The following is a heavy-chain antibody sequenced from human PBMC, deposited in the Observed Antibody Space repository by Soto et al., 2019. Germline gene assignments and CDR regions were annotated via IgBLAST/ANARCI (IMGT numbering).Heavy chain of an antibody. V-gene: IGHV3-74*01. D-gene: IGHD1-1*01. CDR1: GFTFRSYW. Sequence: GGSLRLSCAASGFTFRSYWMHWVRQAPGKGLVWVSRINRDGSSTSYADSVKGRVTISRDTAKNTLYLQMNSLRAEDTAVYYCAREIVTTGEYYFDSWGQGALVTVSS. CDR2: INRDGSST. J-gene: IGHJ4*02. CDR3: AREIVTTGEYYFDS.